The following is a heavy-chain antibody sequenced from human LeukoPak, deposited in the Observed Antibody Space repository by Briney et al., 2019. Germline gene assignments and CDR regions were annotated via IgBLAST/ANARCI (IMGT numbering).Heavy chain of an antibody. Sequence: PGGSLRLSCAASGFTFSDYYMSWIRQAPGKGLEWVSYISSSSSYTNYADSVKGRFTISRDNSKNTLYLQMNSLRVEDTAVYYCARDFCSAGSCYPDNWGQGTLATVSS. CDR2: ISSSSSYT. J-gene: IGHJ4*02. D-gene: IGHD2-15*01. CDR1: GFTFSDYY. V-gene: IGHV3-11*06. CDR3: ARDFCSAGSCYPDN.